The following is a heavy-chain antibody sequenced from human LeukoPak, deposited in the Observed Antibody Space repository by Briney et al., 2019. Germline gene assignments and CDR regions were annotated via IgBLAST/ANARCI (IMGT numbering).Heavy chain of an antibody. J-gene: IGHJ6*03. CDR1: GFTFSSYW. D-gene: IGHD6-13*01. CDR3: ARVKQQLVRLLGRDTTYYYYYYMDV. Sequence: PGGSLRLSCAGSGFTFSSYWMSWVRQAPGKGLEWVANIKQDGSEKHYVDSVKGRFTISRDNAKNSLFLQMNSLRAGDTAVYFCARVKQQLVRLLGRDTTYYYYYYMDVWGKGTTVTVSS. CDR2: IKQDGSEK. V-gene: IGHV3-7*01.